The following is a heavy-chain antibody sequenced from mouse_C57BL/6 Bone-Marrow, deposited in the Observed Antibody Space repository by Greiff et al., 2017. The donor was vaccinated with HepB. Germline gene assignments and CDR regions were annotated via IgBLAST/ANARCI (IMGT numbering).Heavy chain of an antibody. CDR2: IYPGSGNT. V-gene: IGHV1-76*01. Sequence: VQLQESGAELVRPGASVKLSCKASGYTFTDYYINWVKQRPGQGLEWIARIYPGSGNTYYNEKFKGKATLTAEKSSSTAYMQLSSLTSEDSAVYFCARWDTTVVAWGQGTSVTVSS. CDR1: GYTFTDYY. D-gene: IGHD1-1*01. CDR3: ARWDTTVVA. J-gene: IGHJ4*01.